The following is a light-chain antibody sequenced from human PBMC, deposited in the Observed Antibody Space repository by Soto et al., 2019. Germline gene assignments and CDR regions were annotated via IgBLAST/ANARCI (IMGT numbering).Light chain of an antibody. CDR2: EVS. V-gene: IGLV2-14*01. CDR3: SSYASSVSYV. J-gene: IGLJ1*01. Sequence: QSVLTQPASVSWSPVQSITISCTGTSSDVGGYNYVSWYQQHPGKAPKFIIYEVSNRPSGVSNRFSGSKSGNTASLTISGLQAEDEADYYCSSYASSVSYVFGTGTKVTVL. CDR1: SSDVGGYNY.